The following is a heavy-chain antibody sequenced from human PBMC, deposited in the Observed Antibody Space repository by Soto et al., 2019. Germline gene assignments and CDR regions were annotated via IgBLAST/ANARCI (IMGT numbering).Heavy chain of an antibody. CDR2: ISTNGVNK. Sequence: GGSMRLSCAASRLNFSTYAMHCDRHAPSKKLDWEAAISTNGVNKNHADSMKGQFTITIDNSKNTLCLQMNSLRAEDAALYYCAYSVYNWNDAFFDYWGHGTLVTVSS. CDR1: RLNFSTYA. V-gene: IGHV3-30*03. J-gene: IGHJ4*01. D-gene: IGHD1-1*01. CDR3: AYSVYNWNDAFFDY.